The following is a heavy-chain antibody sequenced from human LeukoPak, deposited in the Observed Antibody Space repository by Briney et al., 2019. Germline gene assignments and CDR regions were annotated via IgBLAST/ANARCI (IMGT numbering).Heavy chain of an antibody. Sequence: GASVKVSCKASGYTFTSYAVSWVRQAPGQGLEWMGWVSAYNGATNYAQKFQGRVTMSRDTSISTAYMELRSLRSDDTAVYYCASGIYYYDSSGYNYLDYWGQGTLATVSS. V-gene: IGHV1-18*01. CDR2: VSAYNGAT. J-gene: IGHJ4*02. CDR3: ASGIYYYDSSGYNYLDY. D-gene: IGHD3-22*01. CDR1: GYTFTSYA.